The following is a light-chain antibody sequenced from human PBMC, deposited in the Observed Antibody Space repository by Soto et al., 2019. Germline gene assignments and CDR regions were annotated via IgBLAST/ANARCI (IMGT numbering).Light chain of an antibody. CDR3: QQYGNSLSIA. Sequence: EIVLPQSPGTLSLSPGERATLSCLATQTVSSNYLARYQQKPGQAPSPLIYGASSRATGIPDRFNGSGSGTDFTLTISRLEPEDFAVYYCQQYGNSLSIAFGQGIRLEIK. J-gene: IGKJ5*01. CDR2: GAS. CDR1: QTVSSNY. V-gene: IGKV3-20*01.